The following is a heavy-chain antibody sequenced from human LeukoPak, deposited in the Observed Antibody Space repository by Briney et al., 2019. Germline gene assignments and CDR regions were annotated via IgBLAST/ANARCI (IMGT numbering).Heavy chain of an antibody. J-gene: IGHJ4*02. V-gene: IGHV4-34*01. CDR1: GGSFSGYY. CDR3: ARRPLGGGIDY. Sequence: SETLSLTCAVYGGSFSGYYWSWLRQPPGKGLEWIGEINHSGSTNYNLSLKSRVTISVDTSKNQFSLKLSSVTAADTAVYYCARRPLGGGIDYWGQGNLVTVSS. D-gene: IGHD3-16*01. CDR2: INHSGST.